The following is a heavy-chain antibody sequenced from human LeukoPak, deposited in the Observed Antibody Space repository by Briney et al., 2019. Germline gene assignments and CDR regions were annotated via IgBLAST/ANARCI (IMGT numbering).Heavy chain of an antibody. Sequence: GGSLRLSCAASGFTFSSYAMHWVRQAPGKGLEWVAVISYDGSNKYYADSVKGRFTISRDNSKNTLYLQMNSLRAEDTAVYYCARDPRTYGDTGGDWYFDLWGRGTLVTVSS. D-gene: IGHD4-17*01. CDR1: GFTFSSYA. V-gene: IGHV3-30-3*01. J-gene: IGHJ2*01. CDR3: ARDPRTYGDTGGDWYFDL. CDR2: ISYDGSNK.